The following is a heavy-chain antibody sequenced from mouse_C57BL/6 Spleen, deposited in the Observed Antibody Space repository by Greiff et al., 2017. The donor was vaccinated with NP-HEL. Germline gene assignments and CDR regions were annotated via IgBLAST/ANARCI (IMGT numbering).Heavy chain of an antibody. CDR2: ISSGGDYT. CDR1: GFTFSSYA. J-gene: IGHJ4*01. D-gene: IGHD1-1*01. V-gene: IGHV5-9-1*02. CDR3: TRGSTVVAPYAMDY. Sequence: EVNLVESGEGLVKPGVSLKLSCAASGFTFSSYAMSWVRQTPEKRLEWVAYISSGGDYTYYADTVKGRFTISRDNARNTLYLQMSSLKSEDTAMYYATRGSTVVAPYAMDYWGQGTSVTVSS.